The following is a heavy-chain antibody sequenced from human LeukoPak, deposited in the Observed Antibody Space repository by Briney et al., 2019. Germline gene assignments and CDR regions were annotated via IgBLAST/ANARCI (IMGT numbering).Heavy chain of an antibody. J-gene: IGHJ5*02. Sequence: ASVKVSCKASGYTFTSYYMHWVRQAPGQGLEWMGIINPSGGSASYAQKFQGRVTMTRDMSTSTVYMELSSLRSEDTAVYYCARDRIAARDWFDPWGQGTLVTVSS. CDR1: GYTFTSYY. CDR3: ARDRIAARDWFDP. CDR2: INPSGGSA. D-gene: IGHD6-6*01. V-gene: IGHV1-46*01.